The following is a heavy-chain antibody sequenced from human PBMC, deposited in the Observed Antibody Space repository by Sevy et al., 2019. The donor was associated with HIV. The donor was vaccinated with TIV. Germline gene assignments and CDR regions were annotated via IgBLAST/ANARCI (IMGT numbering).Heavy chain of an antibody. V-gene: IGHV3-7*01. CDR1: GFTFSSYW. J-gene: IGHJ4*02. CDR3: VREGVGGYSYSLDC. D-gene: IGHD5-18*01. CDR2: MKEDGSER. Sequence: EGYLRLSCAASGFTFSSYWMSWVRQAPGKGLEWVDTMKEDGSERNYVDSVKGRFTISRDNAKNSLYLQMNSLRAEDTAVYYCVREGVGGYSYSLDCWGQGTLVTVSS.